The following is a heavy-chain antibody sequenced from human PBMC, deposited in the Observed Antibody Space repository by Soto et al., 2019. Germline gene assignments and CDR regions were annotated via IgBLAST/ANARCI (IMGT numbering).Heavy chain of an antibody. CDR3: ARHPTAYYYDSSGYTDRDYYYYGMDV. V-gene: IGHV5-51*01. D-gene: IGHD3-22*01. CDR1: GYSFTSYW. Sequence: PGESLKISCKGSGYSFTSYWIGWVRQMPGKGLEWMGIIYPGDSDTIYSPSFQGQVTISADKSISTAYLQWSSLKASDTAMYYCARHPTAYYYDSSGYTDRDYYYYGMDVWGQGTTVTVSS. CDR2: IYPGDSDT. J-gene: IGHJ6*02.